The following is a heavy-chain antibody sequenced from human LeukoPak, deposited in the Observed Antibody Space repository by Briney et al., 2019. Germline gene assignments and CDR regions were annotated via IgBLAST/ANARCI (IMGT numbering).Heavy chain of an antibody. J-gene: IGHJ4*02. CDR2: INHSGST. CDR3: ARGAKTYYYDSSGYYPLRLFDY. CDR1: GGSFSGYY. V-gene: IGHV4-34*01. D-gene: IGHD3-22*01. Sequence: SETLSLTCAVYGGSFSGYYWSWIRQPPGKGLEWIGEINHSGSTNYNPSLKSRVTISVDTSKNQFSLKLSSVTAADTAVYYCARGAKTYYYDSSGYYPLRLFDYWGQGTLVTVSS.